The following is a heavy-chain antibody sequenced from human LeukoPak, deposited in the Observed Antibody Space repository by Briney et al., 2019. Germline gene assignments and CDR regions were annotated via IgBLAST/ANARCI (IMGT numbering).Heavy chain of an antibody. D-gene: IGHD3-3*01. CDR3: AKDGGFWSGYYTAYFDY. CDR1: GFTFSSYA. CDR2: ISGSGGST. V-gene: IGHV3-23*01. Sequence: GGSLRLSCAASGFTFSSYAMSWVRQAPGKGLEWVSAISGSGGSTYYADSVKGRFTISRDNSKNTLYLQMNSLRAEDTAVYYCAKDGGFWSGYYTAYFDYWGQGTLVTVSS. J-gene: IGHJ4*02.